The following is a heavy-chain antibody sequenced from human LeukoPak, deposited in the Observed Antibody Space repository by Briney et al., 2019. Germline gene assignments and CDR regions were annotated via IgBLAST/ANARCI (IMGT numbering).Heavy chain of an antibody. D-gene: IGHD6-13*01. V-gene: IGHV4-34*01. Sequence: PSETLSLTCAVYGGSFSGYYWSWIRQPPGKGLEWIGEINHSGSTNYNPSLKSRVTISVDTSKNQFSLKLSSVTAADTAVYYCATLIVAAGNYFDYWGQGTLVTVSS. CDR2: INHSGST. CDR1: GGSFSGYY. CDR3: ATLIVAAGNYFDY. J-gene: IGHJ4*02.